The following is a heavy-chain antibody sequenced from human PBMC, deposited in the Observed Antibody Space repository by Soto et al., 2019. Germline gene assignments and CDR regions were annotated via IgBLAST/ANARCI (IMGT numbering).Heavy chain of an antibody. CDR3: ARVPPQDYDFWSGITSSWFDP. CDR2: MNPNSGNT. V-gene: IGHV1-8*01. CDR1: GYTFTSYD. Sequence: QVQLVQSGAEVKKPGASVKVSCKASGYTFTSYDINWVRQATGQGLEWMGWMNPNSGNTGYAQKFQGRVTMTRNTSISTAYMELSSLRSEDTAVYYCARVPPQDYDFWSGITSSWFDPWGQGTLVTVSS. D-gene: IGHD3-3*01. J-gene: IGHJ5*02.